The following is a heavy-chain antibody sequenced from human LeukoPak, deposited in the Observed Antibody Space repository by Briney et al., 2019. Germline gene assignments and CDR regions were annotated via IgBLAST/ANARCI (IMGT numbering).Heavy chain of an antibody. CDR2: ISAYNGNT. CDR1: GYTFTSYG. V-gene: IGHV1-18*01. D-gene: IGHD5-18*01. Sequence: ASVKVSCKAPGYTFTSYGISWVRQAPGQGLEWMGWISAYNGNTNYAQKLQGSVTMTTDTSTSTAYMEVRSLRSDDTAVYYCARASFYSYGYKYYYYYMDVWGKGTTVTVSS. J-gene: IGHJ6*03. CDR3: ARASFYSYGYKYYYYYMDV.